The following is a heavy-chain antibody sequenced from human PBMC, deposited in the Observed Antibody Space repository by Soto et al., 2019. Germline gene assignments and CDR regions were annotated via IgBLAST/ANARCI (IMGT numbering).Heavy chain of an antibody. CDR2: ISYDGSNK. D-gene: IGHD2-2*01. V-gene: IGHV3-30-3*01. Sequence: GGSLRLSCAASGFTFSSYAMHWVRQAPGKGLEWVAVISYDGSNKYYADSVKGRFTISRDNSKNTLYLQMNSLRAEDTAVYYCARVGCSSTSCYFEWFDPWGQGTLVTVSS. CDR1: GFTFSSYA. J-gene: IGHJ5*02. CDR3: ARVGCSSTSCYFEWFDP.